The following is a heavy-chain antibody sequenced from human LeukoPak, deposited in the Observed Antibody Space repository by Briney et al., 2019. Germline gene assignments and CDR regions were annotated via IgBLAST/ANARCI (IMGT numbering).Heavy chain of an antibody. D-gene: IGHD3-10*01. CDR2: IIGSGHST. J-gene: IGHJ4*02. CDR3: AKRLAYGSGGSDYFDF. V-gene: IGHV3-23*01. Sequence: GGSLRLSCAASRFTFGTYAMSWVRQAPGKGLEWVSGIIGSGHSTYYADSVKGRFTISRDNSKNTLYLQMSSLRAEDTAVYYCAKRLAYGSGGSDYFDFWGQGTLVTVSS. CDR1: RFTFGTYA.